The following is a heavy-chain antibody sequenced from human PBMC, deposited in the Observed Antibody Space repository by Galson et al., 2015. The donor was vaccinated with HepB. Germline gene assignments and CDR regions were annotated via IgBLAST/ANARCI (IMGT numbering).Heavy chain of an antibody. Sequence: SLRLSCAASGFTFSSYEMNWVRQAPGKGLEWVSYISSSGSTIYYADSVKGRFTISRDNAKNSLYLQMNSLRAEDTAVYYCARGQQQIWFGELLDWFDPWGQGTLVTVSS. V-gene: IGHV3-48*03. J-gene: IGHJ5*02. CDR2: ISSSGSTI. CDR1: GFTFSSYE. CDR3: ARGQQQIWFGELLDWFDP. D-gene: IGHD3-10*01.